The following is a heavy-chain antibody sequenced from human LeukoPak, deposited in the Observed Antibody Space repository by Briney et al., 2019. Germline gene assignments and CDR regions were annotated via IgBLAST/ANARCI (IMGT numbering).Heavy chain of an antibody. Sequence: PSETLSLTCAVYGGSFSDYYWSWIRQPPGKGLEWIGEINHSGSTNYNPSLKSRVTISVDRSKNQFSLKLSSVTAADTAVYYCARAAYDRYGMDVWGQGTTVTVSS. V-gene: IGHV4-34*01. CDR3: ARAAYDRYGMDV. CDR1: GGSFSDYY. CDR2: INHSGST. D-gene: IGHD3-22*01. J-gene: IGHJ6*02.